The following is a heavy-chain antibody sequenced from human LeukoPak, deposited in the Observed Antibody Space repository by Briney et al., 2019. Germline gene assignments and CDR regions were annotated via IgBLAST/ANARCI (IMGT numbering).Heavy chain of an antibody. J-gene: IGHJ6*02. Sequence: GGSLRLSCAASGFTFSSYGMHWVRQAPGKGLEWVAVISYDGSNKYYADSVKGRFTISRDNSKNTLYLQMNSLRAEDTAVYYCAKGANPRIVATTTQYYYYGMDVWGQGTTVTVSS. V-gene: IGHV3-30*18. CDR2: ISYDGSNK. D-gene: IGHD5-12*01. CDR3: AKGANPRIVATTTQYYYYGMDV. CDR1: GFTFSSYG.